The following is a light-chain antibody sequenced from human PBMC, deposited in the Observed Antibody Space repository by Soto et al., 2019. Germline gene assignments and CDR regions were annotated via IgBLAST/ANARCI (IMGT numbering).Light chain of an antibody. Sequence: QPVLTQSPSASASLGASVKLTCTLSSGHSSYGIVWHQQQPEKGPRYLMKLNSDGSHSKGDAIPDRVSGSTSGAELYLTISSPQYEDEADCYCQTCGIGIRVFGGGTKLTVL. V-gene: IGLV4-69*01. J-gene: IGLJ2*01. CDR2: LNSDGSH. CDR1: SGHSSYG. CDR3: QTCGIGIRV.